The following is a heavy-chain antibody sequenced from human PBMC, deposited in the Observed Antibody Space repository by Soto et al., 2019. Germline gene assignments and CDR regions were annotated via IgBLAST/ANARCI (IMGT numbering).Heavy chain of an antibody. CDR2: IYHSGTT. J-gene: IGHJ5*01. CDR1: GGSISSGGYS. CDR3: ARHSGIDNWLDS. D-gene: IGHD6-25*01. V-gene: IGHV4-30-2*01. Sequence: PSETLSLTCAVSGGSISSGGYSWSWIRQPPGKGLEWIGYIYHSGTTYYNPSLKSRVTISLDRSKSQFSLNLSSVTAADTTVYSCARHSGIDNWLDSWGQGTLVTVSS.